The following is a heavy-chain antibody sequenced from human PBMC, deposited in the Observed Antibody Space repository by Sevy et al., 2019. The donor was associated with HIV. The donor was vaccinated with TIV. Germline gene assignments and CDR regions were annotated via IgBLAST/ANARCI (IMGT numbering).Heavy chain of an antibody. J-gene: IGHJ4*02. CDR3: AGWSSAWTLFDY. D-gene: IGHD6-19*01. CDR2: ISYDGSNK. V-gene: IGHV3-30*14. Sequence: GGSLRLSCAASGFTFNNYAMHWVRQAPGKGLEWVAVISYDGSNKYYADSVKGRFTISRDNSKNTLYLQMNSLRAEDTAVYYCAGWSSAWTLFDYWGQGTLVTVSS. CDR1: GFTFNNYA.